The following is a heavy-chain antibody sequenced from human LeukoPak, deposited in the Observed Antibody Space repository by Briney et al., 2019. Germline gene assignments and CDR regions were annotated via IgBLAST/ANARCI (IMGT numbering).Heavy chain of an antibody. CDR3: ARENVSPATPGRTFVDDYYYMDV. J-gene: IGHJ6*03. CDR2: INWNGGST. D-gene: IGHD3-16*01. Sequence: PGGSLRLSCAASGFTFDDYGMSWVRQAPGKGLEWVSGINWNGGSTGYADSVKGRFTISRDNAKNSLYLQMNSLRAEDTALYYCARENVSPATPGRTFVDDYYYMDVWGKGTTVTVSS. V-gene: IGHV3-20*04. CDR1: GFTFDDYG.